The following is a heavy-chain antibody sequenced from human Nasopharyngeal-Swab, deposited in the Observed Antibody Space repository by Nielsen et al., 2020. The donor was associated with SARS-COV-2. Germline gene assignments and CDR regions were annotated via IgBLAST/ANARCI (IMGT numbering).Heavy chain of an antibody. CDR2: VTGSGYGT. CDR3: ARKDVFAYGVDAFDI. CDR1: GFTFSSYA. J-gene: IGHJ3*02. V-gene: IGHV3-23*01. Sequence: GESLKISCAASGFTFSSYAMTWVRQAPGKGLEWVSVVTGSGYGTDYADSVKGRFTISRDNAKNTLYLQMNSLRAEDTAVYYWARKDVFAYGVDAFDIWGQGTMVTVSS. D-gene: IGHD3-10*01.